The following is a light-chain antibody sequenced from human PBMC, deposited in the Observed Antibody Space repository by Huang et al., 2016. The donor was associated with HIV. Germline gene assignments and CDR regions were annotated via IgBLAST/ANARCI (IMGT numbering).Light chain of an antibody. V-gene: IGKV1-39*01. CDR3: QQSYRTPRT. CDR1: QAIDKY. Sequence: DIQMTQLPTSLSVSVEDRVTITCRAGQAIDKYLNWYQQKSGRAPRLLIYGASKLQSGVPSRFSGRASGTHFSLTINSLQPDDSAIYYCQQSYRTPRTFGQGTNLEI. J-gene: IGKJ2*01. CDR2: GAS.